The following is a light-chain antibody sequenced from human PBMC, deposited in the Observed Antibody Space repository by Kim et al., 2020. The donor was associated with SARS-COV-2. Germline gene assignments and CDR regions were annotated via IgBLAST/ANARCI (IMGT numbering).Light chain of an antibody. CDR3: QQYKKWPPHT. J-gene: IGKJ2*01. CDR1: QSVSSS. Sequence: EIVMTQSPATLSVSPGERATLSCRASQSVSSSLAWYQQRPGQAPRLLIYGASTRATGIPARFSGSGSGTEFTLTISSLQSEDFALYYCQQYKKWPPHTFDQGTKLEI. CDR2: GAS. V-gene: IGKV3-15*01.